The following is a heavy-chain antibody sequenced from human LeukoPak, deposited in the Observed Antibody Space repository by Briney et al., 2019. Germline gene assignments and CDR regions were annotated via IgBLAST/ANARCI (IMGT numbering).Heavy chain of an antibody. V-gene: IGHV1-18*01. J-gene: IGHJ5*02. CDR2: ISAYNGNT. Sequence: ASVKVSCKASGYTSTSYGISWVRQAPGQGLEWMGWISAYNGNTNYAQKLQGRVTMTTDTSTSTAYMELRSLRSDDTAVYYCARVYAARNDNWFDPWGQGTLVTVSS. D-gene: IGHD6-6*01. CDR3: ARVYAARNDNWFDP. CDR1: GYTSTSYG.